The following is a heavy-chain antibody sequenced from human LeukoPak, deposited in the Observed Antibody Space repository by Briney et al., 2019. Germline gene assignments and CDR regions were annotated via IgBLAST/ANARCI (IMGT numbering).Heavy chain of an antibody. V-gene: IGHV4-4*07. CDR3: ATVSGSGAFEI. CDR2: TYTSGST. CDR1: GDSLSSYY. J-gene: IGHJ3*02. Sequence: SETLSLTCTVSGDSLSSYYWSWIRQPARRGLQCIGRTYTSGSTNYNPSLKSRVNMSEDPPKNQFSPDLSSVTAADSAVYCCATVSGSGAFEIWGQGTMVTVSS. D-gene: IGHD1-14*01.